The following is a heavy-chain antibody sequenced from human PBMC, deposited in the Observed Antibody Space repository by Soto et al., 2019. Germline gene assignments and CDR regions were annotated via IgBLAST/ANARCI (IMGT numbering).Heavy chain of an antibody. V-gene: IGHV1-8*01. CDR2: MSPNSGNT. CDR1: GYTFTSYD. Sequence: QVQLVQSGAEVKRPGASVKVSCKASGYTFTSYDLNWVRQATGQGLEWIGWMSPNSGNTGYAQKFQGRVTMTTNTAMSTAYMERSRLTSEDTAVYYCARDYGGNSGWFDPWGQGTLVTVSS. J-gene: IGHJ5*02. CDR3: ARDYGGNSGWFDP. D-gene: IGHD4-17*01.